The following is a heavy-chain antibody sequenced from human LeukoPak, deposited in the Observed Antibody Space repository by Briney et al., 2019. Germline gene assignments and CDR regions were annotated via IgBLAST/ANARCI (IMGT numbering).Heavy chain of an antibody. CDR1: GYSFTTFW. Sequence: GEPLKISCKSSGYSFTTFWIGWVRQVPGKGLDWMGIIFPVDSDTRYSPSFQGPVTISVDKSISTAYLQWSSLKASDTAMYYCAKLGAYSSSWYGFCDYWGQGTLVTVSS. CDR3: AKLGAYSSSWYGFCDY. V-gene: IGHV5-51*01. CDR2: IFPVDSDT. D-gene: IGHD6-13*01. J-gene: IGHJ4*02.